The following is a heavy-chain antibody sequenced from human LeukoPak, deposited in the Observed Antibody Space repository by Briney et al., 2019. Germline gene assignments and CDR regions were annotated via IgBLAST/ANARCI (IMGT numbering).Heavy chain of an antibody. V-gene: IGHV3-23*01. D-gene: IGHD3-3*01. J-gene: IGHJ4*02. CDR1: GFTFSGYA. Sequence: GGSLRLSCAASGFTFSGYAMSWVRQAPGKGLEWVSATSGSGISTYYADSVRGRFTISRDNSKNTLYLQMNSLRAEDTAVYYCAKDPHYDFWSGNYFDYWGQGTLVTVSS. CDR2: TSGSGIST. CDR3: AKDPHYDFWSGNYFDY.